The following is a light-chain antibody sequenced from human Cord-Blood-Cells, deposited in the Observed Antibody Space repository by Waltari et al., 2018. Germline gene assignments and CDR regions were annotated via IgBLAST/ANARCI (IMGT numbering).Light chain of an antibody. CDR1: SSDVGGYNY. Sequence: QSARTQPPSVSGSPGQSMTILCPGNSSDVGGYNYVSWDQQHPGKAPKLMIYDVSNRPSGVSNRFSGSKSGNTASLTISGLQAEDEADYCCSSYTSSSTYVFGTGTKVTGL. CDR3: SSYTSSSTYV. V-gene: IGLV2-14*01. CDR2: DVS. J-gene: IGLJ1*01.